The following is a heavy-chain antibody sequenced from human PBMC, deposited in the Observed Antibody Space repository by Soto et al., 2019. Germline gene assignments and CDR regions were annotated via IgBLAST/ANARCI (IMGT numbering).Heavy chain of an antibody. J-gene: IGHJ4*02. CDR3: ARVQPRYSYGPLDY. Sequence: SVKVSCKASGGTFSSYAISWVRQAPGQGLEWMGGIIPIFGTANYAQKFQGRVTITADESTSTAYMELSSLRSEDTAVYYCARVQPRYSYGPLDYWGQGTLVTVSS. V-gene: IGHV1-69*13. CDR2: IIPIFGTA. CDR1: GGTFSSYA. D-gene: IGHD5-18*01.